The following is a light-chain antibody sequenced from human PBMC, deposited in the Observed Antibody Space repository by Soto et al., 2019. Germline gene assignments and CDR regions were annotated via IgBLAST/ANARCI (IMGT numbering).Light chain of an antibody. CDR2: DAS. CDR1: QSISSW. Sequence: DTQMTQSPSTLSASVGDRVTITCRASQSISSWLAWYQQKPGKAPKLLIYDASSLESGVPSRFSGSGSGTEFTLTISSLQPDEFASYYCQQYNSYPYTFGQGTKLEIK. V-gene: IGKV1-5*01. J-gene: IGKJ2*01. CDR3: QQYNSYPYT.